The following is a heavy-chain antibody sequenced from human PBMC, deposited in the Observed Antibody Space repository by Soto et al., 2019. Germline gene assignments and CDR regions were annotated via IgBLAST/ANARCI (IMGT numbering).Heavy chain of an antibody. CDR2: INHSGST. D-gene: IGHD6-6*01. Sequence: QVQLQQWGAGLLKPSETLSLTCAVYGGSFSGYYWSWIRQPPGKGLEWIGEINHSGSTNYNPSLKSRVTISVDTSKNQFSLKLSSVTAADTAVYYCARLGRGQLHPIRYYYYYGMDVWGQGTTVTVSS. CDR1: GGSFSGYY. CDR3: ARLGRGQLHPIRYYYYYGMDV. J-gene: IGHJ6*02. V-gene: IGHV4-34*01.